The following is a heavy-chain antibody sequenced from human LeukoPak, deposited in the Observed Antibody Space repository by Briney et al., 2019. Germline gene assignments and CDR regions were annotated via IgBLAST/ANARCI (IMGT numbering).Heavy chain of an antibody. D-gene: IGHD1-1*01. CDR1: GGSFSGYY. CDR2: INHSGST. Sequence: PSETLSLTCAVYGGSFSGYYWSWIRQPPGKGLEWIGEINHSGSTNYNPSLKSRVTISVDTSKNQFSLKLSSVTAADTAVYYCARQVQLERLGFGKEGSAFDYWGQGTLVTVSS. CDR3: ARQVQLERLGFGKEGSAFDY. V-gene: IGHV4-34*01. J-gene: IGHJ4*02.